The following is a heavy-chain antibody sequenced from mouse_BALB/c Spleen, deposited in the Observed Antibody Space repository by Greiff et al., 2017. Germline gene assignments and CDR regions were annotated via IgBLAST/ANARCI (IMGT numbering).Heavy chain of an antibody. J-gene: IGHJ4*01. Sequence: VQLQQSGAELVKPGASVKLSCTASGFNIKDTYMHWVKQRPEQGLEWIGRIDPANGNTKYDPKFQGKATITADTSSNTAYLQLSSLTSEDTAVYYCARGVRRSAMDYWGQGTSVTVSS. CDR2: IDPANGNT. CDR3: ARGVRRSAMDY. CDR1: GFNIKDTY. V-gene: IGHV14-3*02. D-gene: IGHD2-14*01.